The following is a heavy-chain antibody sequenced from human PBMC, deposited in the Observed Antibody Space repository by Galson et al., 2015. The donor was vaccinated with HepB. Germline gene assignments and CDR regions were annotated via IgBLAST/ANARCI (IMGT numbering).Heavy chain of an antibody. Sequence: SLRLSCATTGFNFSRYAMYWVRQAPGKGLEWVAVMSCDGTNKYYADSVKGRFTISRDNSKNTLYLQMNSMRGEDTAVYYCARDTVIAVAGDYYYHYGMDVWGQGTTVTVSS. CDR2: MSCDGTNK. J-gene: IGHJ6*02. CDR3: ARDTVIAVAGDYYYHYGMDV. D-gene: IGHD6-19*01. V-gene: IGHV3-30*04. CDR1: GFNFSRYA.